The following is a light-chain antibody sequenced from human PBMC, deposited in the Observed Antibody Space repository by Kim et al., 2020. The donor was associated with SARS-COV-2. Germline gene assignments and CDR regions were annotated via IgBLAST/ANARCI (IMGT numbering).Light chain of an antibody. J-gene: IGLJ2*01. CDR2: GNS. CDR3: QSYDSSLSGSRVV. V-gene: IGLV1-40*01. Sequence: VNISCTGSSSNIGAGYDVHWYQQLPGTAPKLLIYGNSNRPSGVPDRFSGSKSGTSASLAITGLQAEDEADYYCQSYDSSLSGSRVVFGGGTQLTVL. CDR1: SSNIGAGYD.